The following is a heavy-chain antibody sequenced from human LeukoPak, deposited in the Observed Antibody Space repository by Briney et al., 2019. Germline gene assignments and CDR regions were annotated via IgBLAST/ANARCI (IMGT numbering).Heavy chain of an antibody. V-gene: IGHV3-21*01. CDR3: ARTIVGVTRGFDH. D-gene: IGHD1-26*01. CDR2: ISNDNSLI. Sequence: GGSLRLSCVASGFPFSSYSMTWVRQAPGKGLEWVSSISNDNSLIYYADSVKGRFTISRDNAKNSLYLQMNSLRVEDTAIYYCARTIVGVTRGFDHWGQGTLVTVSS. CDR1: GFPFSSYS. J-gene: IGHJ4*02.